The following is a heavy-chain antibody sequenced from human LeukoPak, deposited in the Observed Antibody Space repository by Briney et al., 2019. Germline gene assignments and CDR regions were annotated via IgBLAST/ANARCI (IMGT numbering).Heavy chain of an antibody. J-gene: IGHJ4*02. Sequence: GGSLRLSCAASGFTFSSYGMHWVRQAPGKGLEWVAVISYDGSNKYYADSVKGRFTISRDNSKNTLYLQMNSLRAEDTAVYYCAKDHIAAVGEFHYFDYWGQGTLVIVSS. V-gene: IGHV3-30*18. CDR1: GFTFSSYG. CDR3: AKDHIAAVGEFHYFDY. CDR2: ISYDGSNK. D-gene: IGHD6-13*01.